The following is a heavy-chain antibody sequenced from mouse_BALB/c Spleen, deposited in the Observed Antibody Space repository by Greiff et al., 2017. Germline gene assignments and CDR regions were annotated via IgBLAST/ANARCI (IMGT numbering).Heavy chain of an antibody. J-gene: IGHJ2*01. Sequence: EVHLVESGGGLVQPGGSLRLSCATSGFTFTDYYMSWVRQPPGKELEWLGFIRNKANGYTTEYSASVKGRFTISRDNSQSILYLQMNTLRAEDSATYYCARVYYYGTYFDYWGQGTTLTVSS. CDR3: ARVYYYGTYFDY. D-gene: IGHD1-1*01. CDR2: IRNKANGYTT. CDR1: GFTFTDYY. V-gene: IGHV7-3*02.